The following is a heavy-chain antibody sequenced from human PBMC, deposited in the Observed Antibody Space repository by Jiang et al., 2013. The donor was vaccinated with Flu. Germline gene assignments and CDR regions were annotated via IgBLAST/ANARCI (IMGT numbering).Heavy chain of an antibody. J-gene: IGHJ5*02. CDR3: SRVRGAAADLNWFGP. CDR1: GDSVSSTSAA. Sequence: QTLSLTCAISGDSVSSTSAAWNWIRQSPSRGLEWLGRTYYRSKWYDDYAISVKSRITISPDTSKNHFSLHLNSVTPEDTAVYYCSRVRGAAADLNWFGPWGQGTLVTVSS. CDR2: TYYRSKWYD. V-gene: IGHV6-1*01. D-gene: IGHD6-13*01.